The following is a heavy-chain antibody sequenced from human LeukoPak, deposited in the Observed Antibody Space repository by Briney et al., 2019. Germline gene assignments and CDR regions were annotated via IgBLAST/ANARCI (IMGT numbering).Heavy chain of an antibody. Sequence: GGSLRLSCAASGFTFSTSWMYWVRQVPGKGLVWVSRISSDGTNANYADSVKGRFTISRDNAKNTLYLQMNSLRAEDTAVYYCVLLSLTPGWGQGTLVTVSS. CDR3: VLLSLTPG. V-gene: IGHV3-74*01. CDR1: GFTFSTSW. CDR2: ISSDGTNA. J-gene: IGHJ4*02. D-gene: IGHD3-10*01.